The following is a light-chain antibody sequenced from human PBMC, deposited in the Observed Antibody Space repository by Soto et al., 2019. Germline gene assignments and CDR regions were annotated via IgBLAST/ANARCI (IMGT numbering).Light chain of an antibody. CDR1: QSVSTY. Sequence: EIVLTQSPATLSLSPGERATLSCRASQSVSTYLAWYQQKPGQAPRLLIYDASNRATGMPGRFSGSGSGTDFTLAISSREPEDFAVYYWQQRSNWPPRTFGQGTKLEIK. CDR2: DAS. V-gene: IGKV3-11*01. J-gene: IGKJ2*01. CDR3: QQRSNWPPRT.